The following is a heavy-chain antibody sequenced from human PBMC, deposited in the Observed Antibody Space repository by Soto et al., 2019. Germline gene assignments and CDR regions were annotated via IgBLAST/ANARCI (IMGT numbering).Heavy chain of an antibody. CDR1: GYTFTSYG. V-gene: IGHV1-18*01. J-gene: IGHJ3*01. D-gene: IGHD3-22*01. CDR2: ISAYNGNT. CDR3: AGPYDSSGYYYVSAFDV. Sequence: ASVKVSCKASGYTFTSYGISWVRQAPGQGLEWMGWISAYNGNTNYAQKLQGRVTMTTDTSTSTAYMELRSLRSDDTAVYYCAGPYDSSGYYYVSAFDVRGQRTSDTVSS.